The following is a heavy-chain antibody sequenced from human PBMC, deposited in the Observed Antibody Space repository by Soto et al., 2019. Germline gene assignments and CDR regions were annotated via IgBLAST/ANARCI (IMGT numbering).Heavy chain of an antibody. V-gene: IGHV4-61*01. Sequence: QVQLQESGPGLVKPSETLSLTCTVSGGSVSSGSYYWSWIRQPPGKGLEWIGDIYYSGNTNYNPSLGSRVTIAVDTSKNQFSLKLSSVTAADTAVYYCARDSDKLLRRGWFDPWGQGTLVTVSS. CDR3: ARDSDKLLRRGWFDP. J-gene: IGHJ5*02. D-gene: IGHD3-10*01. CDR1: GGSVSSGSYY. CDR2: IYYSGNT.